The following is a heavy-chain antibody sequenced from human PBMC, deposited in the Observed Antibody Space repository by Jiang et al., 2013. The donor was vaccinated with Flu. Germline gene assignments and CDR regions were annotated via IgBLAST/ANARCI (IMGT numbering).Heavy chain of an antibody. J-gene: IGHJ6*02. V-gene: IGHV1-24*01. CDR2: FDPEDGET. Sequence: SGAEVKKPGASVKVSCKVSGYTLTELSMHWVRQAPGKGLEWMGGFDPEDGETIYAQKFQGRVTMTEDTSTDTAYMELSSLRSEDTAVYYCATETHGDDDILTGYGMDVWGQGTTVTVSS. CDR3: ATETHGDDDILTGYGMDV. CDR1: GYTLTELS. D-gene: IGHD3-9*01.